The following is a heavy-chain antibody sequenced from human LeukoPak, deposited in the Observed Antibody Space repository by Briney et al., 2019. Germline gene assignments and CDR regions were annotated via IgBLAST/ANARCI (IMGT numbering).Heavy chain of an antibody. J-gene: IGHJ6*02. D-gene: IGHD6-19*01. Sequence: ASVKVSCKASGYTFTSYGISWVRQAPGQGLEGMGWISAYNGNTNYAQKLQGRVTMTTDTSTSTAYMELRSLRSDDTAVYYCARAIGSSGWYNYYYYGMDVWGQGTTVTVSS. CDR2: ISAYNGNT. CDR3: ARAIGSSGWYNYYYYGMDV. CDR1: GYTFTSYG. V-gene: IGHV1-18*01.